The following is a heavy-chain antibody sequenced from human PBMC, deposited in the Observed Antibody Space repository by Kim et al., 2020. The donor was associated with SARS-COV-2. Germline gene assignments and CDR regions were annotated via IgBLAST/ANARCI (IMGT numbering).Heavy chain of an antibody. D-gene: IGHD4-17*01. V-gene: IGHV4-34*01. Sequence: SETLSLTCAVYGGSFSGYYWSWIRQPPGKGLEWIGEINHSGSTNYNPSLKSRVTISVDTSKNQFSLKLSSVTAADTAVYYCARGPKKHTVTTGYFDLWGRGTLVTVSS. CDR2: INHSGST. CDR3: ARGPKKHTVTTGYFDL. J-gene: IGHJ2*01. CDR1: GGSFSGYY.